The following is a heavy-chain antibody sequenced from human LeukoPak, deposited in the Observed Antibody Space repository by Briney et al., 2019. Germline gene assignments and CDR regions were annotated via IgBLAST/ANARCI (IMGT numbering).Heavy chain of an antibody. CDR2: IKQDGSEK. D-gene: IGHD6-19*01. V-gene: IGHV3-7*01. Sequence: GGSLRLSCAASGFTFSSYWMSWVRQAPGKGLEWVTNIKQDGSEKYYVDSVKGRFTISRDNAKNSLYLQMNSLRAEDTAVYYCASLLIGPYSSGWYEDYWGQGTLVTVSS. CDR1: GFTFSSYW. J-gene: IGHJ4*02. CDR3: ASLLIGPYSSGWYEDY.